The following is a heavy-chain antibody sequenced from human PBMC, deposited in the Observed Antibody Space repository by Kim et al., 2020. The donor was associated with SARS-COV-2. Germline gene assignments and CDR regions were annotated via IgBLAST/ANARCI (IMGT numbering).Heavy chain of an antibody. CDR3: AREGYDYIWGSYRAVGYFDY. CDR1: GFTFSSYS. D-gene: IGHD3-16*02. J-gene: IGHJ4*02. Sequence: GGSLRLSCAASGFTFSSYSMNWVRQAPGKGLEWVSYISSSSSTIYYADSVKGRFTISRDNAKNSLYLQMNSLRDEDTAVYYCAREGYDYIWGSYRAVGYFDYWGQGTLVTVSS. V-gene: IGHV3-48*02. CDR2: ISSSSSTI.